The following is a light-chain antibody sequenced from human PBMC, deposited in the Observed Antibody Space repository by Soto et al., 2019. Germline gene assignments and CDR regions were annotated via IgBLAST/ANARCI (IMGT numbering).Light chain of an antibody. CDR1: SSDVGAFNY. CDR2: KVR. J-gene: IGLJ2*01. V-gene: IGLV2-14*01. CDR3: SSYTTRNTLV. Sequence: QSALTQPASVSGSPGQSITISCTGTSSDVGAFNYVSWYQQHPGKAPKLMIFKVRIRPSGVSNRFSGSQSGNTASLTISGLQADDEAEYYCSSYTTRNTLVFGGGTKLTVL.